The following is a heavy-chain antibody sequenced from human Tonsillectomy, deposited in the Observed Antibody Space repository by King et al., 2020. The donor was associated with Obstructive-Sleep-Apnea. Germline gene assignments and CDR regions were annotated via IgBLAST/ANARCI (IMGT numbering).Heavy chain of an antibody. Sequence: VQLVESGGGVVQPGTSLRLSCAAAGFSIRRYGMHWVRQVPGKGPEWVALIRSDGGDKYYADSVKGRFSISSDMPKNTVYLQMSSLRVEDTAFYHCAKDGAIVGGYSDFDVMDVWGRGTKVTVSS. CDR3: AKDGAIVGGYSDFDVMDV. CDR1: GFSIRRYG. D-gene: IGHD1-26*01. CDR2: IRSDGGDK. J-gene: IGHJ6*02. V-gene: IGHV3-30*02.